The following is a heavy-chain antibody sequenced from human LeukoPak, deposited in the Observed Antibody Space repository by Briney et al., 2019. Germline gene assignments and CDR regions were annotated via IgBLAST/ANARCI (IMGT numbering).Heavy chain of an antibody. CDR3: ARAEVPAAIKSGAFDI. Sequence: GGSLRLSCAASGFTFSSYGMHWVRHAPGKGLEWVAVIWNDGINKYYADSVKGRFTISRDNSKNTLYLQMNSLRAEDTAVYYCARAEVPAAIKSGAFDIWGQGTMVTVSS. V-gene: IGHV3-33*01. CDR1: GFTFSSYG. J-gene: IGHJ3*02. D-gene: IGHD2-2*01. CDR2: IWNDGINK.